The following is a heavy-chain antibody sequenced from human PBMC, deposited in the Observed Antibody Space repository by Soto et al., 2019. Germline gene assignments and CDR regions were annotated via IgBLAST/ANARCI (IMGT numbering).Heavy chain of an antibody. J-gene: IGHJ3*01. Sequence: RLSCAASGFTFSRDWLSWVRQAPGKGLEWVANIKEDGSQKYYGDFVKGRFTFSRDNAKNSLYLLMNSLRAEDTAVYYCAREERWGQGTMVTVSS. CDR2: IKEDGSQK. CDR3: AREER. V-gene: IGHV3-7*05. CDR1: GFTFSRDW.